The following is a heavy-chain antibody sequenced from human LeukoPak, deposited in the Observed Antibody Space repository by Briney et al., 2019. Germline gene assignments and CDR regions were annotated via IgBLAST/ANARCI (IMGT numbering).Heavy chain of an antibody. Sequence: GSLILSCAASGFTFSDSWMSWVRQAPGKGLEWVANMNQDGSEKDYVDSVKGRFTISRDNARNSLYLQMGSLRAEDTAVYYCATYTHWVAGDVWGQGTTVTVSS. CDR1: GFTFSDSW. CDR3: ATYTHWVAGDV. J-gene: IGHJ6*02. V-gene: IGHV3-7*01. CDR2: MNQDGSEK. D-gene: IGHD3-16*01.